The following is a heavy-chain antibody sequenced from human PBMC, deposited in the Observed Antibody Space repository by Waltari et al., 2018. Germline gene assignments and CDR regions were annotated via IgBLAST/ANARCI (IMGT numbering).Heavy chain of an antibody. J-gene: IGHJ4*02. CDR2: ISSDSSTR. Sequence: EVQLVESGGGLVQPGGSLRLSCAASGFTFSTYNMNWVRQAPGKGLEWVSYISSDSSTRYYADSVRGRFTISRDNVKNSLYLQMNSLRAEDTAVYYCAKTIDYWGQGTLVTVSS. V-gene: IGHV3-48*01. CDR3: AKTIDY. CDR1: GFTFSTYN.